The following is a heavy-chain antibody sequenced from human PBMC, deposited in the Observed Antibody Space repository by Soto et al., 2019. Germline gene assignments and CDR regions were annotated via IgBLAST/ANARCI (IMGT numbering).Heavy chain of an antibody. CDR3: ARGGIRGVSWNWFDT. D-gene: IGHD3-10*01. V-gene: IGHV3-13*01. CDR1: GFSFSSHD. J-gene: IGHJ5*02. Sequence: EVQLVESGGGLVQPGGSLRLSCAASGFSFSSHDMHWVRQVTGKGLEWVSGIDSAGDAKYPASVKGRFTISRENAKNSLHLQMNCLRAGDTAVYYCARGGIRGVSWNWFDTWGQGTLVTVSS. CDR2: IDSAGDA.